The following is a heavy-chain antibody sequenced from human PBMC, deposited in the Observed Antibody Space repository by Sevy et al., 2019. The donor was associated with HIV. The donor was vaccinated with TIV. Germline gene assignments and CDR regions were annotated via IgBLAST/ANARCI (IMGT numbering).Heavy chain of an antibody. CDR2: ISSSGNTI. J-gene: IGHJ5*02. CDR3: ARVEAYYAKGIDP. V-gene: IGHV3-48*04. Sequence: VGSLRLSCAASGFTFSDYTIHWVRQAPGKALEWVSYISSSGNTIYYADSVKGRFTISRDNAKNSLYLQMNSLIAEDTALYYCARVEAYYAKGIDPWGQGTLVTVSS. D-gene: IGHD2-8*01. CDR1: GFTFSDYT.